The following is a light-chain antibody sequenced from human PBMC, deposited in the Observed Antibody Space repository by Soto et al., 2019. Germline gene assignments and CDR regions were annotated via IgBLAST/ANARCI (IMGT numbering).Light chain of an antibody. CDR3: QHSYNTPRT. CDR1: QGISTY. Sequence: DIQMTQSPSSLSASVGDRVTITCRASQGISTYLNWYQQKPGKAPKLLIYGASSLQSGVPSRFSGSGSGTDFTLAISSLQPEDFATYYCQHSYNTPRTFGQGTKVEIK. V-gene: IGKV1-39*01. CDR2: GAS. J-gene: IGKJ1*01.